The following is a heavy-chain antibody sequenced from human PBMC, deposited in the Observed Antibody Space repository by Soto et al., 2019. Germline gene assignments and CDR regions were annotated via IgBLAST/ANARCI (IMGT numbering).Heavy chain of an antibody. CDR3: ARVSVGVPD. CDR1: GPTFIAYY. V-gene: IGHV1-2*02. Sequence: QLVQSGAEVKKPGASVKVSCKTYGPTFIAYYIHWVRQAPGQGLEWLGWIYPKGGGTTYEQKFLGRVTMTRDATINTAYMELSRLTSDDTGVYYCARVSVGVPDWGQGTLLTVPS. CDR2: IYPKGGGT. J-gene: IGHJ4*02. D-gene: IGHD1-26*01.